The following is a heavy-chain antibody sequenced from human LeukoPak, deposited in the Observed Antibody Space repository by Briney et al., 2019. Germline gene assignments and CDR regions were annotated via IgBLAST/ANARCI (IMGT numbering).Heavy chain of an antibody. J-gene: IGHJ4*02. CDR1: GFTFSNNP. D-gene: IGHD1-1*01. Sequence: GGSLRLSCVGSGFTFSNNPLSWVRQAPGKGLEWVSAISGSGGNTYYADSVRGRFTISRDNSKNTLFLQMNTLRADDTTVYYCATTKQARRYFDYWGQGTLVTVSS. CDR2: ISGSGGNT. CDR3: ATTKQARRYFDY. V-gene: IGHV3-23*01.